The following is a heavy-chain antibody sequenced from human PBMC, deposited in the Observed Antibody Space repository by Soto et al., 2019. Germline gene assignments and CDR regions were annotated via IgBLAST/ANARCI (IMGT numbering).Heavy chain of an antibody. J-gene: IGHJ4*02. CDR3: ARLAYTYGFNFEL. CDR2: INHSGST. V-gene: IGHV4-34*01. CDR1: GGSFSGYY. D-gene: IGHD5-18*01. Sequence: SETLSLTCAVYGGSFSGYYWSWIRQPPGKGLEWIGEINHSGSTNYNPSLKSRVTISVDTSKNQFSLKLSSVTAADTAVYYCARLAYTYGFNFELWGRGPLVNVSS.